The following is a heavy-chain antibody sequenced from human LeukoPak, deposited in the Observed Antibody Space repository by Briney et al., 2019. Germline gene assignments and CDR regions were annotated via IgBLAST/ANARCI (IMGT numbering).Heavy chain of an antibody. D-gene: IGHD3-16*01. CDR3: ATSWGPDTSAFRWGRDGMDV. CDR1: GLTFNNYA. CDR2: ISKSGDHT. J-gene: IGHJ6*02. Sequence: GGSLRLSCAVSGLTFNNYAMSWVRQAPGKGLEWVSAISKSGDHTYYAASAKGRFTIYRDDSKNTQYLQMNSLRAEDTAVYYSATSWGPDTSAFRWGRDGMDVWGQGTTVIVS. V-gene: IGHV3-23*01.